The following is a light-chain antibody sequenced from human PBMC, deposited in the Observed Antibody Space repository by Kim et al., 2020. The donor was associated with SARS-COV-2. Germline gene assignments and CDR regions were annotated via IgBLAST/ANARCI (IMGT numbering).Light chain of an antibody. CDR3: QAWDSSTVV. CDR2: QDT. CDR1: NLGDKN. Sequence: SYELTQPPSVSVSPGQTASITCSGDNLGDKNACWYQLKPGQSPVLVICQDTKRPSGIPERFSGSNSGNTATLTISGTQAMDEADYYCQAWDSSTVVFGGGTQLTVL. J-gene: IGLJ2*01. V-gene: IGLV3-1*01.